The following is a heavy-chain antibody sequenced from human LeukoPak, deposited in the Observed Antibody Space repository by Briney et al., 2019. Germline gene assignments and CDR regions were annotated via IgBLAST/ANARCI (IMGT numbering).Heavy chain of an antibody. CDR1: GASVTDYY. V-gene: IGHV4-59*02. J-gene: IGHJ4*02. CDR2: INYSVTT. CDR3: ASRGRAGSDMLALDY. D-gene: IGHD6-19*01. Sequence: SETLSLTCSVSGASVTDYYWSWIRQTPGKGLEWLGHINYSVTTHYNPSLKSRLSISVDTSKNHFSLRFSYVTAALTAVYYCASRGRAGSDMLALDYWGQGTLITVSS.